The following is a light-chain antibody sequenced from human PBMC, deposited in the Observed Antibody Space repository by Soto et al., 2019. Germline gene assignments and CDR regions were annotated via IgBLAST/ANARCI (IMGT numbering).Light chain of an antibody. Sequence: DIPMTQSPSTLSASVGYRVTITCRASQSISSWLAWYQQKPGKAPKLLIYKASSLESGVPSRFSGSGSGTEFTLTISSLQPDDFATYYCQQYNSYSPYTFGQGTKLEIK. CDR2: KAS. CDR3: QQYNSYSPYT. J-gene: IGKJ2*01. CDR1: QSISSW. V-gene: IGKV1-5*03.